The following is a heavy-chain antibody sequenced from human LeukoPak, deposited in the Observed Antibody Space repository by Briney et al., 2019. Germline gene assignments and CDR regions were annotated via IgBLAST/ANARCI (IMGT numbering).Heavy chain of an antibody. Sequence: KTSETLSLTCAVYGGSFSGYYWSWIRQPPGKGLEWIGEINHSGSTNYNPSLKSRVTISVDTSKNQFSLKVSSVTAVDTAVYYCSSYGSMNVFDIWGQGTMVTVSS. J-gene: IGHJ3*02. CDR2: INHSGST. D-gene: IGHD3-10*01. CDR3: SSYGSMNVFDI. V-gene: IGHV4-34*03. CDR1: GGSFSGYY.